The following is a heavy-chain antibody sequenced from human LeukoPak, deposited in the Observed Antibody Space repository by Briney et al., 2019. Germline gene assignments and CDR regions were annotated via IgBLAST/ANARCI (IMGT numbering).Heavy chain of an antibody. D-gene: IGHD2-2*01. V-gene: IGHV4-31*03. J-gene: IGHJ4*02. Sequence: PSETLSLTCTVSGGSISSGGYYWSWTRQHPGKGLEWIGYIYYSGSTYYNPSLKRRVTISVDTSKNQFSLKLSSVTAADTAVYYCASLVGPSPFFDYWGQGTLVTVSS. CDR1: GGSISSGGYY. CDR2: IYYSGST. CDR3: ASLVGPSPFFDY.